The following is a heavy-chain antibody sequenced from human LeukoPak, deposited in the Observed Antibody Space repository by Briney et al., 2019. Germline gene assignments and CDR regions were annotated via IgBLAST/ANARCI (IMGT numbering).Heavy chain of an antibody. D-gene: IGHD3-10*01. V-gene: IGHV3-53*01. CDR3: ARDRAPPTSWYFDL. Sequence: GGSLRLSCTVSGFTVSSNSMSWVRQAPGKGLGWVSILYSAGDIYYVDSVKGRFTISRDNSRNTLYLQMNSLRVEDSAVYYCARDRAPPTSWYFDLWGRGTLVTVSS. CDR2: LYSAGDI. J-gene: IGHJ2*01. CDR1: GFTVSSNS.